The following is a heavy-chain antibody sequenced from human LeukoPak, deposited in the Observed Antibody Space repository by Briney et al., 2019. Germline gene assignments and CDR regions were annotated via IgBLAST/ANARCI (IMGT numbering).Heavy chain of an antibody. CDR3: ATSYYDSSGFDF. V-gene: IGHV1-69*13. CDR1: GGTFSSYA. Sequence: SVKVSCKASGGTFSSYAISWVRQAPGQGLEWMGGIIPIFGTANYAQKFQGRVTITADESTSTAYMELSSLRSEDTAVYYCATSYYDSSGFDFWGQGTLVTVSS. CDR2: IIPIFGTA. J-gene: IGHJ4*02. D-gene: IGHD3-22*01.